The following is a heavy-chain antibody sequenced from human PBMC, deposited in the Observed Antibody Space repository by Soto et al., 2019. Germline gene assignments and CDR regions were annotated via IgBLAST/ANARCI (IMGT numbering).Heavy chain of an antibody. Sequence: QVQLVQSGAEVRKPGASVNISCWASGFTFGDNLINWVRQAPGQSLEWMGWINPDNGNTKYSQTFQGRVTISRDNAKKSLYLQMNSLRTEDTALYYCARDNDLDRDGPFDYWGQGILVTVSS. CDR1: GFTFGDNL. V-gene: IGHV1-3*01. D-gene: IGHD2-2*03. J-gene: IGHJ4*02. CDR3: ARDNDLDRDGPFDY. CDR2: INPDNGNT.